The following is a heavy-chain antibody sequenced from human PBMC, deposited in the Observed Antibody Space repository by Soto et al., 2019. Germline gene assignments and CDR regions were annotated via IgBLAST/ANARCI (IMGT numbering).Heavy chain of an antibody. D-gene: IGHD5-18*01. CDR1: GGSISSGGYY. J-gene: IGHJ4*02. CDR3: ARGDTAMVGVFDY. CDR2: IYYSGST. V-gene: IGHV4-31*03. Sequence: QVQLQESGPGLVKPSQTLSLTCTVSGGSISSGGYYWSWIRQHPGKGLEWIGYIYYSGSTYYNPSLNGRVTISVDTSKNQFSLKLSSVTAAGTAVYYCARGDTAMVGVFDYWGQGTLVTVSS.